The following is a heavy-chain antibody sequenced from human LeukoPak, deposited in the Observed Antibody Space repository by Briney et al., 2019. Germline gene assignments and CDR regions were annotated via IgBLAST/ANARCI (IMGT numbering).Heavy chain of an antibody. CDR3: ARGRMIVVVPAASFGWYFQH. J-gene: IGHJ1*01. CDR1: GGSFSGYY. V-gene: IGHV4-34*01. CDR2: INHSGST. D-gene: IGHD2-2*01. Sequence: SETLSLTCAVYGGSFSGYYWSWIRQPPGKGLEWIGEINHSGSTNYNPSLKSRVTISVDTSKNQSSLKLSSVTAADTAVYYCARGRMIVVVPAASFGWYFQHWGQGTLVTVSS.